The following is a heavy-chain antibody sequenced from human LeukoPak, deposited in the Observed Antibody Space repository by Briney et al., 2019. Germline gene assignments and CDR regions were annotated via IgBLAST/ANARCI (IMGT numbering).Heavy chain of an antibody. Sequence: SETLSLTCTVSGGSISTSFWNWIRQPPGKGLEWIGYIYNSGSTSYNPSLESRVTISVDTSKNQFSLKLSSVTAADTAVYYCASPISYAFDFWGEGTTVTVSS. CDR1: GGSISTSF. D-gene: IGHD3-16*02. CDR2: IYNSGST. J-gene: IGHJ3*01. V-gene: IGHV4-59*01. CDR3: ASPISYAFDF.